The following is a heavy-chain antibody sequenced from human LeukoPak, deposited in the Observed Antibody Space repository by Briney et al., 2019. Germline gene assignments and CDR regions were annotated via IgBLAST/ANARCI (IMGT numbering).Heavy chain of an antibody. CDR3: ARISRPYFVVGYYYYYMDV. D-gene: IGHD2-21*01. CDR2: IYYSGST. CDR1: GGSISTSSYY. V-gene: IGHV4-39*07. Sequence: PSETLSLTCTVSGGSISTSSYYWGWIRQPPGKGLECIGNIYYSGSTYYNPSLKSRVTISVDTSKNQSSLKLSSVTAADTAVYYCARISRPYFVVGYYYYYMDVWGKGTTVTVSS. J-gene: IGHJ6*03.